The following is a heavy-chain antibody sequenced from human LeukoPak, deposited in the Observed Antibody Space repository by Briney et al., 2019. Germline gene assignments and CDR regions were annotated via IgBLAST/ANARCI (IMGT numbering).Heavy chain of an antibody. V-gene: IGHV3-30*03. D-gene: IGHD3-10*01. J-gene: IGHJ4*02. CDR2: ISYDGSNK. CDR3: ARAQDGLLWFGELLTTDY. Sequence: GGSLRLSCAASGFTFSSYDMHWVRQAPGKGLEWVAVISYDGSNKYYADSVKGRFTISRDNSKNTLYLQMNSLRAEDTAVYYCARAQDGLLWFGELLTTDYWGQGTLVTVSS. CDR1: GFTFSSYD.